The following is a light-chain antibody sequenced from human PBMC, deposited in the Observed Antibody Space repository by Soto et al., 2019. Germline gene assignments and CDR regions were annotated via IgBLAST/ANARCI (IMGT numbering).Light chain of an antibody. CDR2: EVI. V-gene: IGLV2-23*02. CDR3: CSYSGRNTPVV. J-gene: IGLJ2*01. CDR1: SNDVGNYDL. Sequence: QSVLTQPASVSGSPGQSITISCTGTSNDVGNYDLVSWYQQYPGEAPKLMIDEVIKRHSGVSNRFSASKSGNMASLTISGLQPEDEADYYCCSYSGRNTPVVFGGGTQLTVL.